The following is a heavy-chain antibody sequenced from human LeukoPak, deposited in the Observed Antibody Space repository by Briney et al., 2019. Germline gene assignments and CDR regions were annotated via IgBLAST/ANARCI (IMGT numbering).Heavy chain of an antibody. D-gene: IGHD3-22*01. CDR3: ARGSSGVTRRYYFDF. CDR2: LYSDGTP. CDR1: GASINGYY. Sequence: PSETLSLTCTVSGASINGYYWTWVRLPADKGLEWIGRLYSDGTPHYNPSLKSRVTMSVDTSKNQFSLKLRSVTAADTAIYYCARGSSGVTRRYYFDFWGQGALVTVSS. J-gene: IGHJ4*02. V-gene: IGHV4-4*07.